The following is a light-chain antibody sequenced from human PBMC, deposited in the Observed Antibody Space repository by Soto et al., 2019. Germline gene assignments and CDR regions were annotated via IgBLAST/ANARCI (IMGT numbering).Light chain of an antibody. V-gene: IGLV1-51*01. CDR1: NSNIGNKD. J-gene: IGLJ2*01. CDR3: GTWDSGLSVVV. CDR2: DNN. Sequence: QSVLTQPPSVSAAPGQKVTISCSGSNSNIGNKDVSWYQQFPGTAPKLLIYDNNRRPSGIPDRFSAPKSGTLATLAITGLQTGDEADYYCGTWDSGLSVVVFGGGTKVTVL.